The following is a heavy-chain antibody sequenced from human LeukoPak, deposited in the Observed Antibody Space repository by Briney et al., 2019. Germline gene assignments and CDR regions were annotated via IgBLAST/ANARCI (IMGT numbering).Heavy chain of an antibody. V-gene: IGHV6-1*01. Sequence: SQTLSLTCAISGDSVSSNGAAWNWIRQSPSRGLEWLGRTYYRSEWYNDYALSVKSRITINPDTSKNQFSLQLNSVTPEDTAVYYCAKSKLGENGFDIWGQGTVVTVSS. CDR1: GDSVSSNGAA. CDR3: AKSKLGENGFDI. CDR2: TYYRSEWYN. J-gene: IGHJ3*02. D-gene: IGHD7-27*01.